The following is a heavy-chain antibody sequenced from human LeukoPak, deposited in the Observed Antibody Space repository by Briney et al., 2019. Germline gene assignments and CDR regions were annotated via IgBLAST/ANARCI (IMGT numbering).Heavy chain of an antibody. CDR3: ARALEYSSSSGPSDH. CDR2: INPNSGGT. V-gene: IGHV1-2*02. CDR1: GYTFTGYY. D-gene: IGHD6-6*01. J-gene: IGHJ4*02. Sequence: ASVTVSCKASGYTFTGYYMRWVRQAPGQGLEWMGWINPNSGGTNYAQKFQGRVTMTRDTSISTAYMELSRLRSDDTAVYYCARALEYSSSSGPSDHWGQGTVVTVSS.